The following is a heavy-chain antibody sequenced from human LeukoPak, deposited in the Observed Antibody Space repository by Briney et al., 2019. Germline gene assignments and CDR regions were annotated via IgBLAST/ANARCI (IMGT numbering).Heavy chain of an antibody. CDR1: GSTFTNYF. V-gene: IGHV1-46*01. CDR2: INPSDGST. Sequence: ASVKLSCKPSGSTFTNYFIHWVRQAPGQGLEWMGMINPSDGSTDNSQKFQGRVTMTVDTSTTTDNMEMNMLRSEDTAIYYCARDGGCSSGGYCRRNYFDYWGQGTLVTVSS. D-gene: IGHD2-15*01. J-gene: IGHJ4*02. CDR3: ARDGGCSSGGYCRRNYFDY.